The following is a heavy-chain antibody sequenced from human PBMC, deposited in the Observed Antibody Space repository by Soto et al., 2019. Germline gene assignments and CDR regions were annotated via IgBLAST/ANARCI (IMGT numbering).Heavy chain of an antibody. V-gene: IGHV4-39*01. CDR3: ARRYCSGGSCYSNWFDP. CDR2: IYYSGST. D-gene: IGHD2-15*01. J-gene: IGHJ5*02. Sequence: PSETLSLTCTVSGGSISSSSYYWGWIRQPPGKGLEWIGSIYYSGSTYYNPSLKSRVTISVDTSKNQFSLKLSSVTAADTAVYYCARRYCSGGSCYSNWFDPWGQGTLVTVSS. CDR1: GGSISSSSYY.